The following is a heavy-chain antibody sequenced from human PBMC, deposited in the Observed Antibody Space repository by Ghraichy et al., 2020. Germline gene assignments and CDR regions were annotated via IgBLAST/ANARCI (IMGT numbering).Heavy chain of an antibody. Sequence: GGSLRLSCAASGFTFSTYVMSWVRQAPGKGLEWVSAISGGGGTTFYADSVKGRFTISRDNSKNTLYLQMNSLRAEDSAVYYCAKPKGANYFDSGGQGTRVTVSS. J-gene: IGHJ4*02. D-gene: IGHD1-26*01. CDR1: GFTFSTYV. CDR3: AKPKGANYFDS. V-gene: IGHV3-23*01. CDR2: ISGGGGTT.